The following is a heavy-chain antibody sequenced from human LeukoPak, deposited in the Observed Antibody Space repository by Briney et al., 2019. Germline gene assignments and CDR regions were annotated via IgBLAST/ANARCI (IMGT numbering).Heavy chain of an antibody. CDR2: TNPRGGST. Sequence: GASVNVSCKASGYTFSNYYMHWVRQAPGQGLEWMGVTNPRGGSTTYAQKFQGRVTMSRDTSTSTVHMELSSLRSEDTAVYYCARETYNNYSGMDVWGQGTTVTVSS. CDR1: GYTFSNYY. CDR3: ARETYNNYSGMDV. J-gene: IGHJ6*02. V-gene: IGHV1-46*01. D-gene: IGHD5-24*01.